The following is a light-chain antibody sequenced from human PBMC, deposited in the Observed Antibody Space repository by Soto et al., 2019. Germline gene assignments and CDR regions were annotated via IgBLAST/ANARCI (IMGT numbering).Light chain of an antibody. CDR1: QSISSSY. Sequence: DIPMTQSPSSLSASVGDRVTITCRASQSISSSYLNWYQQKPGKAPKLLIYAASSLQSGVPSRFSGSGSGTDFTLTISSLQPEDFAIYYCQQSYSTDLFTFGPGTEVDIK. J-gene: IGKJ3*01. CDR3: QQSYSTDLFT. CDR2: AAS. V-gene: IGKV1-39*01.